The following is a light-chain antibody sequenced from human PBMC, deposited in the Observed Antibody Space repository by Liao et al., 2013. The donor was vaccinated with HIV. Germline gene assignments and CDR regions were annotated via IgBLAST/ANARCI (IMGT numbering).Light chain of an antibody. CDR1: NIGSKS. Sequence: SYVLTQPPSVSVAPGKTARITCGGNNIGSKSVHWYQQKPGQAPVLVLSYDKDRPSGIPERFSASTSAHTATLTITRVEAGDEADYYCQVWDVTGDHVVFGGGTKLTVL. CDR2: YDK. CDR3: QVWDVTGDHVV. J-gene: IGLJ2*01. V-gene: IGLV3-21*01.